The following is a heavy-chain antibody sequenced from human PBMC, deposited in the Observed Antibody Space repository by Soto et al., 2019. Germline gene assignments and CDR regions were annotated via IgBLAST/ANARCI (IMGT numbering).Heavy chain of an antibody. V-gene: IGHV2-5*02. D-gene: IGHD1-26*01. CDR1: GFSFSTSAVG. CDR3: ARHYSGIYFDY. Sequence: QITLKESGPTLVKPTQTLTLTCTFSGFSFSTSAVGVGWIRQSPGKALEWLALIYWDDDKRYSPSLKSRLTITKDTSKNQVVLTMTNMDPVDTATYYCARHYSGIYFDYWGQGTLVTVAS. CDR2: IYWDDDK. J-gene: IGHJ4*02.